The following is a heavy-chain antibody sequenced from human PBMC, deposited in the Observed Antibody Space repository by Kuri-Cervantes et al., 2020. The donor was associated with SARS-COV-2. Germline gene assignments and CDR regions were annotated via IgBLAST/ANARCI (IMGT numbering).Heavy chain of an antibody. D-gene: IGHD1-7*01. CDR1: GGTFSSYA. V-gene: IGHV1-69*05. CDR3: ARDNWNYPSHDAFDI. CDR2: IIPIFGTA. J-gene: IGHJ3*02. Sequence: SVTVSCKGSGGTFSSYAISWVRQAPGQGLGWMGGIIPIFGTANYAQKFQGRVTITTDESTSTAYMELSSLRSEDTAVYYCARDNWNYPSHDAFDIWGQGTMVTVSS.